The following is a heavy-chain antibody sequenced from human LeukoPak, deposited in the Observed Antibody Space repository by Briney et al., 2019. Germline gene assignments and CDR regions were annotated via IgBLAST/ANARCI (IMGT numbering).Heavy chain of an antibody. V-gene: IGHV3-30*02. CDR3: AKALTMIVDPFDY. CDR2: IRYDGSNK. D-gene: IGHD3-22*01. Sequence: PGGSLRLSCAASGFTFSSHGMHWVRQPPGKGLEWVAFIRYDGSNKYYADSVKGRFTISRDNSKNTLYLQMNSLRAEDTAVYYCAKALTMIVDPFDYWGQGTLVTVSS. J-gene: IGHJ4*02. CDR1: GFTFSSHG.